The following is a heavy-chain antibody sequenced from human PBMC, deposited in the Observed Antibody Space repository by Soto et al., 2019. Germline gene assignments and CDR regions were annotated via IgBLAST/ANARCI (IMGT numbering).Heavy chain of an antibody. D-gene: IGHD2-21*01. CDR1: GYTFSGYY. CDR3: ARDIHGSGYGMDV. V-gene: IGHV1-2*02. CDR2: INPTNGDT. J-gene: IGHJ6*02. Sequence: ASVKVSCKASGYTFSGYYMHWVRQAPGQGLEWMGWINPTNGDTNYAQRSQGRVMMTRDTSITTTYMELSGLRSDDTATYYCARDIHGSGYGMDVWGQGTTVTVSS.